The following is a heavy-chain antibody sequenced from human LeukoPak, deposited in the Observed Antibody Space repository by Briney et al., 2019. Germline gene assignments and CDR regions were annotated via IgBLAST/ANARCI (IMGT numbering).Heavy chain of an antibody. CDR1: GYTFTSYG. V-gene: IGHV1-18*01. CDR2: ISAYNGNT. CDR3: ATDLDSSSWYYFDY. Sequence: ASVKVSCKASGYTFTSYGISWVRQAPGQGLEWMGWISAYNGNTNYAQKLQGRVTMTTDTSTSTAHMELRSLRSDDTAVYYCATDLDSSSWYYFDYWGQGTLVTVSS. J-gene: IGHJ4*02. D-gene: IGHD6-13*01.